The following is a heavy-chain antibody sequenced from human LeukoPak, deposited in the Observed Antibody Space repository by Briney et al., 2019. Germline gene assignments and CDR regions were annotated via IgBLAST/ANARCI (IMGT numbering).Heavy chain of an antibody. V-gene: IGHV3-53*01. Sequence: GGSLRLSCAASGFTVSSNYMSWVRQAPGKGLEWVSVIYSGGSTYYADSVKGRFTISRDNAKNSLYLQMNSLRAEDTAIYYCARASAVAGTRDYWGQGTLVTVSS. J-gene: IGHJ4*02. CDR1: GFTVSSNY. D-gene: IGHD6-19*01. CDR3: ARASAVAGTRDY. CDR2: IYSGGST.